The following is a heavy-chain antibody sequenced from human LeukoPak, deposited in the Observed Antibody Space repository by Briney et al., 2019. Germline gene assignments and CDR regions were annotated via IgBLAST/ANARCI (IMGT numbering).Heavy chain of an antibody. D-gene: IGHD1-26*01. CDR2: ISGSGGST. Sequence: GGTLRLSCAASGFTFSIYGMSWVRQAPGKGLEWVSAISGSGGSTYYADSVKGRFTISRDNSKNTLYLQMNSLRAEDTAVYYCAKGWELLRAPVDYWGQGTLVTVSS. V-gene: IGHV3-23*01. J-gene: IGHJ4*02. CDR1: GFTFSIYG. CDR3: AKGWELLRAPVDY.